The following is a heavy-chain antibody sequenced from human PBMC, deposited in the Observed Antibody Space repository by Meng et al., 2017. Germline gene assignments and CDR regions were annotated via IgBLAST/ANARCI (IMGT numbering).Heavy chain of an antibody. J-gene: IGHJ4*02. CDR2: INHSGST. Sequence: QVQLSQWGAGLLKPSETLSLTCAVYGGSFSGYYWSWIRQHPVKGLEWIGEINHSGSTNYNPSLKSRVTISVDTSKNQFSLKLSSVTAADTAVYYCAYATTVSNWGQGTLVTVSS. CDR3: AYATTVSN. V-gene: IGHV4-34*01. CDR1: GGSFSGYY. D-gene: IGHD4-11*01.